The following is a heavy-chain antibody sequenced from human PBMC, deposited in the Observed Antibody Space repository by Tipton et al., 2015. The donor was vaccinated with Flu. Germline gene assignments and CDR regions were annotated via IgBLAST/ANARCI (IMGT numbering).Heavy chain of an antibody. D-gene: IGHD1-1*01. V-gene: IGHV3-48*02. Sequence: SLRLSCAASGFTFSDYSMNWVRQAPGKGLEWVSYIRSSDNAIYYADSVKDRFTISRDDAKNSLSLQITSLRDEDTAVYYCARDHNWAFDYWGQGTLVTVSS. CDR1: GFTFSDYS. J-gene: IGHJ4*02. CDR2: IRSSDNAI. CDR3: ARDHNWAFDY.